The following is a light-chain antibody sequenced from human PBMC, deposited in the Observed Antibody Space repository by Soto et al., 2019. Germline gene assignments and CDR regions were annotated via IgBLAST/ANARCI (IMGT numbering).Light chain of an antibody. V-gene: IGKV1-5*01. Sequence: DIQMTQSPSTLSASVGDRVTITCRASQSISSWLAWYQQKPGKVPKLLIYDASSLESGVPSRFSGSGSGTEFTLTISSLQPDDFATYYCQQYNIYPWTFGQGTKVDIK. J-gene: IGKJ1*01. CDR2: DAS. CDR3: QQYNIYPWT. CDR1: QSISSW.